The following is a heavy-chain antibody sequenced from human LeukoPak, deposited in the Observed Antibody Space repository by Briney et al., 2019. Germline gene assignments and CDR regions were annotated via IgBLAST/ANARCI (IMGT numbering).Heavy chain of an antibody. Sequence: GGSLRLSCAASGFTFSSYAMHGVRQAPGKGLEWVPVISYDGSNKYYADSVKGRFTISRDNSKNTLYLQMNSLRAEDTAVYYCARRAATSYYYYGMDVWGQGTTVTVSS. CDR2: ISYDGSNK. CDR3: ARRAATSYYYYGMDV. CDR1: GFTFSSYA. V-gene: IGHV3-30-3*01. D-gene: IGHD2-15*01. J-gene: IGHJ6*02.